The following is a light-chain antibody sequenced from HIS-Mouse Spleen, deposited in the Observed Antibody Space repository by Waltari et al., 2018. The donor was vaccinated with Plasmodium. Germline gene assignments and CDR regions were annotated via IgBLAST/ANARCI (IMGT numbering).Light chain of an antibody. Sequence: SYELTQPPSVSVSPGHTARITCPGDALPKKYAYWYKQKQGQAPVLVIYEDSKRPSGIPERFSGSSSGTMATLTISGAQVEDEADYYCYSTDSSGNHRVFGGGTKLTVL. CDR3: YSTDSSGNHRV. V-gene: IGLV3-10*01. J-gene: IGLJ3*02. CDR1: ALPKKY. CDR2: EDS.